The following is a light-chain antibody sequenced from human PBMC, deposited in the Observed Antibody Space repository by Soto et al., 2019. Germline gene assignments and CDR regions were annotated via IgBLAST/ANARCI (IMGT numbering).Light chain of an antibody. CDR3: SSYTSSITLV. CDR1: SSDVGGYNY. CDR2: DVS. J-gene: IGLJ2*01. Sequence: QSVLTQPASVSGSPGQSITISCTGTSSDVGGYNYVYWYQQHPGKAPKLMIYDVSNRPSGVSNRFSGSKSGNTASLTISGLQAEDEADYYCSSYTSSITLVFGGGTKLTVL. V-gene: IGLV2-14*01.